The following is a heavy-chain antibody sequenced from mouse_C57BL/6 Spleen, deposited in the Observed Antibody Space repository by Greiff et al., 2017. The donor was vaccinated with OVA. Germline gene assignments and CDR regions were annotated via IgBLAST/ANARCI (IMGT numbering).Heavy chain of an antibody. Sequence: QVQLQQSGAELVRPGASVKLSCKASGYTFTDYYINWVKQRPGQGLEWIARIYPGSGNTYYNEKFKGKATLTAEKSSSTAYMQLSSLTSEDSAVYFCARRHYYGSSHYAMDYWGQGTSVTVSS. CDR3: ARRHYYGSSHYAMDY. D-gene: IGHD1-1*01. J-gene: IGHJ4*01. CDR1: GYTFTDYY. CDR2: IYPGSGNT. V-gene: IGHV1-76*01.